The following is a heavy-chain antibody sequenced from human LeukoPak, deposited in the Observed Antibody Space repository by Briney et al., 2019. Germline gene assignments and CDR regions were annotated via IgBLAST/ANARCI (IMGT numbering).Heavy chain of an antibody. CDR3: ARGRGIGA. J-gene: IGHJ6*02. CDR1: GFTFRSFW. V-gene: IGHV3-7*01. Sequence: HPGGCLRPSRAASGFTFRSFWMTWVRQAPRKGLEWVANTREDGSEKYYVDSVNARFTITRDNAKNSLSLQKNRLRAEDMGVYYCARGRGIGAWGQGTTVTVSS. CDR2: TREDGSEK.